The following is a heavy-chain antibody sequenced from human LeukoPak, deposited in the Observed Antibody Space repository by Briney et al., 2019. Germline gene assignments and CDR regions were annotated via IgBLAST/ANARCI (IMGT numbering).Heavy chain of an antibody. CDR2: INPSGST. J-gene: IGHJ4*02. Sequence: PSETLSLTCAVYGGSFSGYYWSWIRQPPGKGLEWIGEINPSGSTNYNPSLKSRVTISVDTSKNQFSLKLSSVTAADTAVYYCARELLGYYDMNPYFDYWGQGTLVTVSS. V-gene: IGHV4-34*01. CDR3: ARELLGYYDMNPYFDY. CDR1: GGSFSGYY. D-gene: IGHD3-22*01.